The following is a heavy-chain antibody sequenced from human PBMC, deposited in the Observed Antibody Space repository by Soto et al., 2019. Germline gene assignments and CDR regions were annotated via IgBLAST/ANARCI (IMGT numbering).Heavy chain of an antibody. CDR1: GFTFSSYG. V-gene: IGHV3-30*18. D-gene: IGHD3-9*01. CDR2: ISYDGSNK. J-gene: IGHJ4*02. Sequence: QVQLVESGGGVVQPGRSLRLSCAASGFTFSSYGMHWVRQAPGKGLEWVAVISYDGSNKYYADSVKGRFTISRDNSKNTLYLQMNSLRAEDRAVYYCAKGPFTDILTGFGDYWGQGTLVTVSS. CDR3: AKGPFTDILTGFGDY.